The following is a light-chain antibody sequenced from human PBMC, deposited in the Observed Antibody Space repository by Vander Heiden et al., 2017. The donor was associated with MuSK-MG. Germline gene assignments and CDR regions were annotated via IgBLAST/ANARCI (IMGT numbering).Light chain of an antibody. V-gene: IGKV1-33*01. CDR2: DAS. CDR1: RDFSNY. CDR3: QQYDNLASIT. J-gene: IGKJ5*01. Sequence: DIQMTQSPSSLSAFVGASVTIPCQAGRDFSNYLNWYQQKPGKAPKLLIYDASNLETGVPSRFSGSGSGTDFTFTIRSLQPEDIATYYCQQYDNLASITFGQGTRLEIK.